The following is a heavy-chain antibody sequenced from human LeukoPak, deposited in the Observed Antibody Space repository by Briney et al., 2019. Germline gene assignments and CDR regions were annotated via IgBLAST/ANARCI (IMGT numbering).Heavy chain of an antibody. CDR1: GFTFSSYA. CDR3: AELGITMIGGV. J-gene: IGHJ6*04. CDR2: ISYDGLNK. V-gene: IGHV3-30*04. Sequence: PGGSLRLSCAASGFTFSSYAMHWVRQAPGKGLEWVAVISYDGLNKYYADSVKGRFTISRDSSKNTLYLQMNTLRAEDTAVYYCAELGITMIGGVWGKGTTVTISS. D-gene: IGHD3-10*02.